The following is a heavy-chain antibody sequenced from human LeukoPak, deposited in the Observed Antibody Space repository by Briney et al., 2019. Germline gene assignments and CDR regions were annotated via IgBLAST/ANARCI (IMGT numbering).Heavy chain of an antibody. D-gene: IGHD6-6*01. J-gene: IGHJ6*03. CDR3: AREGTRRVAARSGIYYYYMDV. V-gene: IGHV4-4*07. CDR1: GGSISSYY. Sequence: SETLSLTCTVSGGSISSYYWSWIRQPAGKGLEWIGRIYTSGSTNYNPSLKSRVTMSVDTSKNQFSLKLSSVTAADTAVYYCAREGTRRVAARSGIYYYYMDVWGKGTTVTVSS. CDR2: IYTSGST.